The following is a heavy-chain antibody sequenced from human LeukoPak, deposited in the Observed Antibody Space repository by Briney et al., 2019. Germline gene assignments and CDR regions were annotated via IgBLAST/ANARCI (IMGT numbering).Heavy chain of an antibody. J-gene: IGHJ4*02. CDR3: ARAYSSSWKNHAFDY. CDR1: GFTVSSNY. CDR2: IYSGGST. Sequence: SGGSLRLSCAASGFTVSSNYMSWVRQAPGKGLEWVSVIYSGGSTYYADSVKGRFTISRDNSKNTLYLQMNSLRAEDTAVYYCARAYSSSWKNHAFDYWGQGTLVTVSS. D-gene: IGHD6-13*01. V-gene: IGHV3-53*01.